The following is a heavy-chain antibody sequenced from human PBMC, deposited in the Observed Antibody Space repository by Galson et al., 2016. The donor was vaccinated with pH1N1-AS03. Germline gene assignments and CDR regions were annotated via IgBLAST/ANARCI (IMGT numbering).Heavy chain of an antibody. Sequence: SLRLSCAASGFTFSSSGISWVRQAPGKGLEWVSTISSSGGSTYFADSVKGRFTISRDKSRNTVHLQMNSLRVEDTAVYYCARGSGSPHWFDPWGQGTLVTVSS. CDR2: ISSSGGST. V-gene: IGHV3-23*01. CDR1: GFTFSSSG. CDR3: ARGSGSPHWFDP. D-gene: IGHD3-3*01. J-gene: IGHJ5*02.